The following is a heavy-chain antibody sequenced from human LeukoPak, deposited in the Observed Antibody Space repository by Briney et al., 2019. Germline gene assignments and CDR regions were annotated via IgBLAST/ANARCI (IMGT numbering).Heavy chain of an antibody. CDR1: GFTFSDYY. D-gene: IGHD2-2*01. V-gene: IGHV3-11*03. CDR2: ISGSSTHT. J-gene: IGHJ4*02. Sequence: GGSLRLSCAASGFTFSDYYMSWIRQAPGKGLEWVSYISGSSTHTNYADSVKGRFTISRDNAKKSLHLQMNSLRAEDTAVYYCATPGLLGYCSSAICAPPGYWGQGTLVTVSS. CDR3: ATPGLLGYCSSAICAPPGY.